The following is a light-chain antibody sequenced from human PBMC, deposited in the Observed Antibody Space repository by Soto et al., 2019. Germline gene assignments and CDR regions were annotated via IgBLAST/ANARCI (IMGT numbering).Light chain of an antibody. Sequence: IQVTQSPSSLSASVGDRVTITCRASQSISNYLNWYQQKPGKAPKFLIYAASSLQSGVLSRFSGSGSGTDFTLTISNLQPEDFATYYCQQTYITPRTFGQWTKLEIK. CDR1: QSISNY. V-gene: IGKV1-39*01. CDR3: QQTYITPRT. CDR2: AAS. J-gene: IGKJ2*01.